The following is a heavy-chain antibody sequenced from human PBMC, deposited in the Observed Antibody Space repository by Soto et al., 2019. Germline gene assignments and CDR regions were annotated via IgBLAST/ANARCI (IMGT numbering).Heavy chain of an antibody. D-gene: IGHD3-10*01. CDR1: GFTFSSYW. V-gene: IGHV3-74*01. J-gene: IGHJ6*02. CDR3: ARGLVRGVITSGMDV. Sequence: EVQLVESGGGLVQPGGSLRLSCAASGFTFSSYWMHWVRQAPGKGRLWVSRINSDGSSTSYADSVKGRFTISRDNAKNTLYLQMNSLRAEDTAVYYCARGLVRGVITSGMDVWGQGTTVTVSS. CDR2: INSDGSST.